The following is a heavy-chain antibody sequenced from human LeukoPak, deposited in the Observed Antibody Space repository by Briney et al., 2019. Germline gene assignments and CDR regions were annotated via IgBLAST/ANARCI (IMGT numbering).Heavy chain of an antibody. CDR3: TRERSTVTFDY. J-gene: IGHJ4*02. D-gene: IGHD4-17*01. Sequence: KPSETLSLTCTVSGGSISPHYWTWIRQTPGKGLEWIGYVYYNGLTSYNASLRSRPILSVDTARNQASLKLTSVTAADTAVYYCTRERSTVTFDYWGQGTLVTVSS. CDR1: GGSISPHY. CDR2: VYYNGLT. V-gene: IGHV4-59*11.